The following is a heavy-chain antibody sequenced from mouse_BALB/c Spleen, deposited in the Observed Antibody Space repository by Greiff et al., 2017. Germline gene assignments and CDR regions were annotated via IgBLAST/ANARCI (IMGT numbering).Heavy chain of an antibody. CDR3: VPGDYDDFAHAMDY. CDR2: IRSKSNNYAT. CDR1: GFTFNTNA. Sequence: EVQLVETGGGLVQPKGSLKLSCAASGFTFNTNAMNWVRQAPGKGLEWVARIRSKSNNYATYYADSVKDRFTISRDDSQSMLYLQMNNLKTEDTAMYYCVPGDYDDFAHAMDYWGQGTSVTVSS. J-gene: IGHJ4*01. D-gene: IGHD2-4*01. V-gene: IGHV10S3*01.